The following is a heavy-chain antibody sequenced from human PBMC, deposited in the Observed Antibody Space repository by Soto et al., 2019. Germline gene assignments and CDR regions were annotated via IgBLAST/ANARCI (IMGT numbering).Heavy chain of an antibody. J-gene: IGHJ6*02. V-gene: IGHV1-18*01. CDR1: GYTFIRYG. D-gene: IGHD3-16*01. CDR2: ISPYNDYT. CDR3: ARGGYYDDVWGKLTSYGLDV. Sequence: QVRLVQPAAEVKKPGASVKVSCKTSGYTFIRYGITWVRQAPGQGLEWMGWISPYNDYTNYAQKCQGRVSMTADTSTKTVYLELRPLTSDDTAGYYCARGGYYDDVWGKLTSYGLDVWGQGTTVSVSS.